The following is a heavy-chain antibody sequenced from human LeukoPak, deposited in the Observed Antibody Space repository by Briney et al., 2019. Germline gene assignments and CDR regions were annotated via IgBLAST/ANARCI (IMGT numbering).Heavy chain of an antibody. CDR3: ARLTSDWSEDY. J-gene: IGHJ4*02. D-gene: IGHD6-19*01. Sequence: WASVKVSCKASGYTFTSYDINWVRQATGQGLEWMGWMNPNSGNTGYAQKFQGRVTMTRDTSISTAYMELSRLRSDDTAVYFCARLTSDWSEDYWGPGTLVTVSS. V-gene: IGHV1-8*01. CDR2: MNPNSGNT. CDR1: GYTFTSYD.